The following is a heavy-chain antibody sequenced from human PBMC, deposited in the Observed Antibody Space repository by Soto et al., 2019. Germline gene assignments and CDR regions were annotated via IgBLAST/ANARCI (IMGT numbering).Heavy chain of an antibody. CDR3: ARLGASXYYDSSGSTSDYYGMDV. CDR1: GYTFTGYY. J-gene: IGHJ6*02. V-gene: IGHV1-2*02. CDR2: INPNSGGT. Sequence: GASVQVSCKASGYTFTGYYMHWVRQAPGQGLEWMGWINPNSGGTNYAQKFQGRVTMTRDTSISTAYMELSRLRSDDTAVYYCARLGASXYYDSSGSTSDYYGMDVWGPGTTVTVSS. D-gene: IGHD3-22*01.